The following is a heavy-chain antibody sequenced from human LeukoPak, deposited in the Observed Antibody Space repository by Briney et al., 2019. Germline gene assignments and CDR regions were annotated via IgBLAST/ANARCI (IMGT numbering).Heavy chain of an antibody. D-gene: IGHD6-13*01. CDR1: GFTFSNYG. V-gene: IGHV3-33*01. J-gene: IGHJ4*02. CDR3: ERVGFPGNSWPFAY. CDR2: VSSHGSNI. Sequence: GGSLRLSCAASGFTFSNYGMHWVRQAPGKGLEWVAAVSSHGSNIYYADSVQGRFTISRDSSKNALYLQMNSLRAEDTAVYSCERVGFPGNSWPFAYCGQGSLVTVSS.